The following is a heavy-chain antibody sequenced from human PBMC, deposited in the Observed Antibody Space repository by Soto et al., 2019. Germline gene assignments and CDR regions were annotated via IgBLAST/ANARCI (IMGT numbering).Heavy chain of an antibody. Sequence: QITLKESGPTLVKPTQTLTLTCTFSGFSLSTNGVGVGWIPQPPGKALEWLAPIYWDDDKHYSPSLKSRLTITKDTSKHQVVLTMTNMDPVDTGTYYCAHVEATVTKVWGQGTLFTFSA. CDR3: AHVEATVTKV. CDR2: IYWDDDK. D-gene: IGHD4-17*01. V-gene: IGHV2-5*02. CDR1: GFSLSTNGVG. J-gene: IGHJ4*02.